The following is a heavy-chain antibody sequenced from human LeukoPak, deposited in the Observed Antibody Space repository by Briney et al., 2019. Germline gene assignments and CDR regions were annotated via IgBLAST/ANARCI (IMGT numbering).Heavy chain of an antibody. D-gene: IGHD1-26*01. J-gene: IGHJ3*02. Sequence: ASVKVSCKASGGTFSSYTISWVRQAPGQGLEWMGRIIPILGIANYAQKFQGRVTITADKSTSTAYMELSSLRSEDTAVYYCARGGSGSYDAFDIWGQGTMVTVSP. CDR1: GGTFSSYT. CDR3: ARGGSGSYDAFDI. V-gene: IGHV1-69*02. CDR2: IIPILGIA.